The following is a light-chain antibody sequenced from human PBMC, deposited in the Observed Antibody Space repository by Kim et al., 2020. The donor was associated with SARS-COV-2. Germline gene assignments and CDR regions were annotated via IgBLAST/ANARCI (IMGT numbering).Light chain of an antibody. CDR1: PGAGIGGHY. CDR2: DTH. J-gene: IGLJ3*02. Sequence: PGGTVTLTCGSNPGAGIGGHYPYWFQQKPGQAPRTLISDTHARHSWTPARFSGSLLRGRAALTLSGAQPEDEADYYCMLSFSGARVFGGGTRLTVL. CDR3: MLSFSGARV. V-gene: IGLV7-46*01.